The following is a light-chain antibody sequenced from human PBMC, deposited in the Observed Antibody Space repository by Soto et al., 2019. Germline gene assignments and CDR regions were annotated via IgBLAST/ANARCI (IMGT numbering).Light chain of an antibody. CDR2: KAS. Sequence: DIQMTQSPSTLSASVGDRVTITCRASQSISSWLAWYQQKPGKAPKLLIYKASSLERGVPSRFSGSGSGTEFTLTISSLQPDDFATYYCQQYNSYSPYTFGEGPKLEIK. CDR3: QQYNSYSPYT. CDR1: QSISSW. V-gene: IGKV1-5*03. J-gene: IGKJ2*01.